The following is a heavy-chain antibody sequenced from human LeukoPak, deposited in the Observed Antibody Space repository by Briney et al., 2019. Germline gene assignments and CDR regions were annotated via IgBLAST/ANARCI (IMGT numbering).Heavy chain of an antibody. Sequence: PGGSLRLSCAASGFSFDDFAMHWVRQAPGKGLEWVSGITWNGGTIDYADSVKGRFTISRDNAKNSLYLQMNSLRAEDTALYYCATRYASWPIADYWGQGTLVTVSS. CDR1: GFSFDDFA. CDR3: ATRYASWPIADY. J-gene: IGHJ4*02. CDR2: ITWNGGTI. V-gene: IGHV3-9*01. D-gene: IGHD3-16*01.